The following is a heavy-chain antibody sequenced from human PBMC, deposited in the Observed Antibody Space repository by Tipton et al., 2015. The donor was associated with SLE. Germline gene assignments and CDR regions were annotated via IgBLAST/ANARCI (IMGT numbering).Heavy chain of an antibody. D-gene: IGHD3-16*01. CDR1: GFTFSSYA. CDR2: ISYDGSNK. V-gene: IGHV3-30-3*01. CDR3: TRDGMGGAFDI. J-gene: IGHJ3*02. Sequence: SLRLSCAASGFTFSSYAMHWVRQAPGKGLEWVAVISYDGSNKYYADSVKGRFTISRDNAKNSLYLQMNSLRAEDTAVYYCTRDGMGGAFDIWGQGTMVTVSS.